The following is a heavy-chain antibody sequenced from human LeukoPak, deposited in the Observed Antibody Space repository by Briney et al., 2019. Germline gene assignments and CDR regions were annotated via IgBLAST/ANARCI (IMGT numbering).Heavy chain of an antibody. CDR3: ARSYGYGTNFDY. D-gene: IGHD5-18*01. V-gene: IGHV4-31*03. CDR1: GGSISSGDYY. CDR2: MYYRGST. J-gene: IGHJ4*02. Sequence: SETLSLTCTVSGGSISSGDYYWSWIRQHPGKGLEWIGYMYYRGSTYYNPSLKSRVTISVDTSKNQFSLKLSSVTAADTAVYYCARSYGYGTNFDYWGQGTLVTVSS.